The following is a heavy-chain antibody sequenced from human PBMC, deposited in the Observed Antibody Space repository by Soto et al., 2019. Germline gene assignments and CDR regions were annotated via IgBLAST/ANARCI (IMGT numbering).Heavy chain of an antibody. D-gene: IGHD3-10*01. J-gene: IGHJ5*02. V-gene: IGHV3-23*01. Sequence: GGSLRLSCAASGFTFSSYAMSWVRQAPGKGLEWVSAISGSGGSTYYADSVKGRFTISRDNSKNTLYLQMNSLRAEDTAVYYCAKNHGYYYGSGSDNWFDPWGQGTLVTVSS. CDR3: AKNHGYYYGSGSDNWFDP. CDR1: GFTFSSYA. CDR2: ISGSGGST.